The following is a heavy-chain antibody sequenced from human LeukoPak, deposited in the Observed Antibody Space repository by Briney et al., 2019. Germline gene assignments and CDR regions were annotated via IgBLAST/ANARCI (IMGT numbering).Heavy chain of an antibody. CDR1: GASITSYY. V-gene: IGHV4-59*08. Sequence: SETLSLTCTVSGASITSYYWSWIRQPPGKGLEWIGFFSYSGSANYNPSLKSRVSISVDTSKNQFSLKLSSVTAADTAVYYCARGAGAGYNLQPFDYWGQGTLVTVSS. CDR2: FSYSGSA. CDR3: ARGAGAGYNLQPFDY. D-gene: IGHD5-24*01. J-gene: IGHJ4*02.